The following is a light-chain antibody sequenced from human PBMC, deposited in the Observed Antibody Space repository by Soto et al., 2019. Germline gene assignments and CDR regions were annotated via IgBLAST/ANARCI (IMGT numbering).Light chain of an antibody. CDR2: DVS. CDR3: SSYTSSTTLYV. J-gene: IGLJ1*01. Sequence: QSVLTQPASVSGSPGQSITISCTGTSSDVGGYNYVSWYQQHPGKAHKLMIYDVSSRPSGVSNRFSGSKSGNTASLTISGFQAEDEADYYCSSYTSSTTLYVFGTGTKVTVL. CDR1: SSDVGGYNY. V-gene: IGLV2-14*01.